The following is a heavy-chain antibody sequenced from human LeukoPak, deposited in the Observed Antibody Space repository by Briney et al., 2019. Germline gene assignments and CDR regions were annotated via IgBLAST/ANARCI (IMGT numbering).Heavy chain of an antibody. V-gene: IGHV1-18*01. Sequence: ASVKVSCKASGLTFSNYGITWVRQAPGQGLEWVGWISAYDGNTNYAQKFQGRVTMSTDTSTSTAHMELRSLRYDDTAVYYCARDGRFAAYEPDYWGQGTLVTVSS. D-gene: IGHD1-26*01. CDR3: ARDGRFAAYEPDY. J-gene: IGHJ4*02. CDR1: GLTFSNYG. CDR2: ISAYDGNT.